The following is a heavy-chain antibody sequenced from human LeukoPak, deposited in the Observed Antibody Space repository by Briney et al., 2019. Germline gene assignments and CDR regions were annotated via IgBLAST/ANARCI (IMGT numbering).Heavy chain of an antibody. Sequence: PSETLSLTCAVYGGSFSGYYWSWIRQPPGKGLEWIGEINHSGSTNYNPSLKSRVTISVDTSKNQFSLKLSSVTAADTAVYYCARRRITMIVVVKRGYNWFDPWGQGTLVTVSS. J-gene: IGHJ5*02. V-gene: IGHV4-34*01. CDR2: INHSGST. D-gene: IGHD3-22*01. CDR3: ARRRITMIVVVKRGYNWFDP. CDR1: GGSFSGYY.